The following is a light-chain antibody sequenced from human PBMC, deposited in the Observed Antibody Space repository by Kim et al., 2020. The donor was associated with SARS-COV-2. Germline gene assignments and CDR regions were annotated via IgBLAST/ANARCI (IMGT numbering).Light chain of an antibody. CDR2: DVT. V-gene: IGLV2-11*01. CDR3: GTYAGSYTLL. J-gene: IGLJ2*01. Sequence: QSALTQPRSVSGSPGQSVTISCTGTSSDVGGYNYVSWYQQHPGKAPKLMIYDVTKRPSGVPDRFSGSKSGYTASLTISGLQAEEEADYYCGTYAGSYTLLFGGGTQLTVL. CDR1: SSDVGGYNY.